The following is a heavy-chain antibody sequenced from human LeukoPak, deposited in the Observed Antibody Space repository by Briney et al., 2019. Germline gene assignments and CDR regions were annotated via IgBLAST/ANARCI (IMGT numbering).Heavy chain of an antibody. CDR3: ARGGYYDSSGYYNWFDP. D-gene: IGHD3-22*01. Sequence: LPGGSLRLSCAASGFTFSSYSMNWVRQAPGKGLEWVSYISSSTIYYADSVKGRFTISRDNAKNSLYLQMNSLRAEDTAVYYCARGGYYDSSGYYNWFDPWGQGTLVTVSS. CDR2: ISSSTI. CDR1: GFTFSSYS. V-gene: IGHV3-48*01. J-gene: IGHJ5*02.